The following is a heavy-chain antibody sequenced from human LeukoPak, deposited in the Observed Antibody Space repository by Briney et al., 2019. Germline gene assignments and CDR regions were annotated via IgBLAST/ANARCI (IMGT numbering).Heavy chain of an antibody. CDR1: GGSISSYY. CDR3: ARGHGSGTYYNVWVDP. J-gene: IGHJ5*02. CDR2: IYTSGST. D-gene: IGHD3-10*01. V-gene: IGHV4-4*07. Sequence: SETLSLTCTVSGGSISSYYWSWIRQPAGKGLEWIGRIYTSGSTNYNPSLKSRVTMSVDTSKNQFSLKLSSVTAADTAVYYCARGHGSGTYYNVWVDPWGQGILVTVSS.